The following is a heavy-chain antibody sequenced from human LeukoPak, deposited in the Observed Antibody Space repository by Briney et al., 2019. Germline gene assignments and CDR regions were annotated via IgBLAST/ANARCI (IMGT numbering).Heavy chain of an antibody. CDR2: INHSGGT. Sequence: SETLSLTCAVYGGSFSGYSWNWIRQPPVKGLEWIREINHSGGTNYNPSLKSRVTISVDTSKKQFSLKLSSVTAADTAVYYCARGVDYYGVWGQGTLVTVSS. D-gene: IGHD3-10*01. CDR3: ARGVDYYGV. J-gene: IGHJ4*02. CDR1: GGSFSGYS. V-gene: IGHV4-34*01.